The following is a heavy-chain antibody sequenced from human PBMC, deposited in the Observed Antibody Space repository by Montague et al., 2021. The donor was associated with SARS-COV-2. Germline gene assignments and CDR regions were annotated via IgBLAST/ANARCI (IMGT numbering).Heavy chain of an antibody. Sequence: SETLSLTCTVSGGSISSSSYYWGWIRQPPGKGLEWIGSIYYSGSTYYXPSLKSRVTISVDTSKNQFSLKLSSVTAADTAVYYCPRQMGQSSIFGVVIQYYFDYWGQGTLVTVSS. CDR3: PRQMGQSSIFGVVIQYYFDY. D-gene: IGHD3-3*01. J-gene: IGHJ4*02. V-gene: IGHV4-39*01. CDR2: IYYSGST. CDR1: GGSISSSSYY.